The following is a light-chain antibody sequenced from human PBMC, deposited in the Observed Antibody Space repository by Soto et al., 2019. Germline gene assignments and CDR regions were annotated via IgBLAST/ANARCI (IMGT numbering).Light chain of an antibody. CDR1: QTVERW. Sequence: DIQMTHSPSALSASVRDRVIITCRASQTVERWMAWYQQKPGKAPKLLISDVSTLERGVPSRFSGSGSATEFTLTISGLQPDDFATYYCQQYKDYVYTFGQGTKVDI. V-gene: IGKV1-5*01. CDR2: DVS. CDR3: QQYKDYVYT. J-gene: IGKJ1*01.